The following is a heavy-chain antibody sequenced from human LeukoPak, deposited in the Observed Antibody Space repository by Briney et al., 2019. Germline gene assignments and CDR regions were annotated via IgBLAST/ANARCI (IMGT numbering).Heavy chain of an antibody. CDR2: VNPKTGGT. CDR1: GYSFTGYY. Sequence: ASVSVSCKASGYSFTGYYIHWVRQAPGQGLEWMGWVNPKTGGTNHAQIFPGRATMTRDTSISTAYMVLSRLTSDDTAVYYCARDLNANILTAHYVDFWGQGTLVTVSS. D-gene: IGHD3-9*01. J-gene: IGHJ4*02. CDR3: ARDLNANILTAHYVDF. V-gene: IGHV1-2*02.